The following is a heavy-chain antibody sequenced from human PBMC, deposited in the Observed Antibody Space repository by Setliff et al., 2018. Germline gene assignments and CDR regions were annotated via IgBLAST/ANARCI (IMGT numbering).Heavy chain of an antibody. J-gene: IGHJ1*01. CDR3: AREGSIGWSQYFHH. Sequence: SVKVSCKASGYTFSNYGVTWVRQAPGQGLEWMGGIIPLLETAKYAQKFKGRVTITADKSTSTGYMELSSLRSEDTGLYYCAREGSIGWSQYFHHWGQGTPVTVSS. CDR2: IIPLLETA. CDR1: GYTFSNYG. V-gene: IGHV1-69*06. D-gene: IGHD6-19*01.